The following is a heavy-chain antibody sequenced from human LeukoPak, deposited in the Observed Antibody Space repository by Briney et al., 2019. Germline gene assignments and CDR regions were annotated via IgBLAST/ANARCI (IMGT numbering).Heavy chain of an antibody. CDR1: GFTFSSHG. D-gene: IGHD1-26*01. V-gene: IGHV3-7*01. Sequence: GGSLRLSCAASGFTFSSHGMNWVRQAPGKGLDWVASMREDGTEIYYVDSVKGRFTISRDNPKNSLYLQMNSLRGEDTAVYYCARGGATGGRFENWGQGTLVTVSS. J-gene: IGHJ4*02. CDR3: ARGGATGGRFEN. CDR2: MREDGTEI.